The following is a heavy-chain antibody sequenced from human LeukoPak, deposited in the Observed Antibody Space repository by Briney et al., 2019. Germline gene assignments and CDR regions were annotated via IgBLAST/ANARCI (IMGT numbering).Heavy chain of an antibody. Sequence: ASVKVSCKASGYTFTDHYVHWVRQAPGQGLEWMGWINPKSGDTKYVQKLQGRLTMTRDTSLRTAYMKLTRLRSDDTAVFYCATYCGGDCAPGGYWGQGTLVTVSS. CDR3: ATYCGGDCAPGGY. D-gene: IGHD2-21*01. V-gene: IGHV1-2*02. CDR1: GYTFTDHY. J-gene: IGHJ4*02. CDR2: INPKSGDT.